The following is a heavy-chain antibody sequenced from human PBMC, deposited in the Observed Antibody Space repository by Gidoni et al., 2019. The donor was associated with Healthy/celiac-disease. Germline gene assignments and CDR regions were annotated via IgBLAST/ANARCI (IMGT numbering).Heavy chain of an antibody. Sequence: EVQLLESGGGLVQPGGSLRLSCAASGFPFSSYAMSWVRQAPGKGLEWVSAISGSGGSTYYADSVKGRFTISRDNSKNTLYLQMNSLRAEDTAVYYCAKGPRFLEWLFHDLWGQGTLVTVSS. J-gene: IGHJ5*02. V-gene: IGHV3-23*01. CDR1: GFPFSSYA. D-gene: IGHD3-3*01. CDR3: AKGPRFLEWLFHDL. CDR2: ISGSGGST.